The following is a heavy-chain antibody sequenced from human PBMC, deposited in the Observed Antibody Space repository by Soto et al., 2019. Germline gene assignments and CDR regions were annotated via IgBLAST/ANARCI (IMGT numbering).Heavy chain of an antibody. CDR2: INAGNGDR. CDR3: ARGIWSGTSRPYYFDY. J-gene: IGHJ4*02. D-gene: IGHD3-3*01. CDR1: GFTFTNYA. Sequence: QVQLVQSGAEEEKPGASVKVSCKASGFTFTNYAIQWVRQAPGQRLEWMGWINAGNGDRRYSQNFQGRVTITRDTSASIVYMELSSLRSEDTAVYYCARGIWSGTSRPYYFDYWGQGTLITVSS. V-gene: IGHV1-3*05.